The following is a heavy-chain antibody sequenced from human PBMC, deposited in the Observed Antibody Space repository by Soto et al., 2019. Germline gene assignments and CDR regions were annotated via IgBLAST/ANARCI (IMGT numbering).Heavy chain of an antibody. CDR2: IIPILGIA. Sequence: QVQLVQSGAEVKKPGSSVKVSCKASGGTFSSYTISWVRQAPGQGLEWMGRIIPILGIANYAQKFQGRVTITADKSTSTAYMELSSLRSEDTAVHYCARDGYCSGGSCYDYWGQGTLVTVSS. V-gene: IGHV1-69*08. J-gene: IGHJ4*02. CDR1: GGTFSSYT. D-gene: IGHD2-15*01. CDR3: ARDGYCSGGSCYDY.